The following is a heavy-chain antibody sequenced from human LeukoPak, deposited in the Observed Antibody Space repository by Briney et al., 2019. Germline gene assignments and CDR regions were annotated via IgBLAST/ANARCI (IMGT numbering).Heavy chain of an antibody. Sequence: PGGSLRLSCAASGFTFSSYGMHWVRQAPGKGLEWVAVISYDGSNKYYADSVKGRFTISRDNSENTLYLQMNSLKPEDTAVYYCAKAEGGFRTGYFDYWGQGTLVTVSS. CDR3: AKAEGGFRTGYFDY. V-gene: IGHV3-30*18. D-gene: IGHD7-27*01. J-gene: IGHJ4*02. CDR2: ISYDGSNK. CDR1: GFTFSSYG.